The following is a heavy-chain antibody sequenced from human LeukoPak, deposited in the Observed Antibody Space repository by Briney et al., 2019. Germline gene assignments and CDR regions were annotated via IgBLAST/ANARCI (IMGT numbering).Heavy chain of an antibody. CDR2: ISGSGGRT. Sequence: HPGGSLRLSCAASGFTFSSYAMSWVRQAPGKGLEWVSAISGSGGRTYYADSVKGRFTISRDNSKNTLYLQINILRAEHTAVCYCAKDHFGQLLVHGYFDYSGPGTLVTVSS. V-gene: IGHV3-23*01. CDR3: AKDHFGQLLVHGYFDY. D-gene: IGHD2-2*01. CDR1: GFTFSSYA. J-gene: IGHJ4*02.